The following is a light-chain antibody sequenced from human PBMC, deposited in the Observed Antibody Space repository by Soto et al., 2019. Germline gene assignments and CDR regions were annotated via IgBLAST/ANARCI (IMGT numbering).Light chain of an antibody. Sequence: EILLTQSPATLSLSPGERATLSCRASQSVTSSYLAWYQHKPGQAPRLLIYGASTKATGTPDRFSGSGSGTDFTLTISRLEPEDFAVYYCQQYGTSPFTFGPGTKVDIK. CDR3: QQYGTSPFT. J-gene: IGKJ3*01. CDR1: QSVTSSY. CDR2: GAS. V-gene: IGKV3-20*01.